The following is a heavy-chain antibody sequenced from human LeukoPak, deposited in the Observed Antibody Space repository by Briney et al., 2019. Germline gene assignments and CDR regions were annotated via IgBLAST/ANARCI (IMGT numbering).Heavy chain of an antibody. CDR3: ARDPFKLWFGDPA. D-gene: IGHD3-10*01. Sequence: PGGSLRLSCAASGFTFSSYWMSWVRQAPGKGLEWVANIKQDGSGKYYVDSVKGRFTISRDNAKNSLYLQMNSLRAEDTAVYYCARDPFKLWFGDPARGQGTLVTVSS. CDR1: GFTFSSYW. J-gene: IGHJ4*02. CDR2: IKQDGSGK. V-gene: IGHV3-7*01.